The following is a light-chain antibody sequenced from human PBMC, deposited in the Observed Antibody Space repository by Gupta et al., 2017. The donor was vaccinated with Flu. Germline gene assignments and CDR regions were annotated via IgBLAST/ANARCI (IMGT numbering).Light chain of an antibody. CDR3: TSYTGTNIRV. J-gene: IGLJ3*02. Sequence: QSALPQPASVSGSPGQSITISCTGTSRNVGGYNYVSWYQQHPDKAPKLIIYDVSNRPSGVSNRFSGSKSGNTASLAISGLQAEDEADYYCTSYTGTNIRVFGGGTKLTVL. CDR2: DVS. V-gene: IGLV2-14*01. CDR1: SRNVGGYNY.